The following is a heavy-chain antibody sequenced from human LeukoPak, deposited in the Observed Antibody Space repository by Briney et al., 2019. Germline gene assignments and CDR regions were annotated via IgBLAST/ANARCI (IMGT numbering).Heavy chain of an antibody. CDR3: ARDSPYSSSWPHYYGMDV. CDR2: IIPIFGTA. CDR1: GGTFSSYA. J-gene: IGHJ6*02. D-gene: IGHD6-13*01. Sequence: SVKVSCKASGGTFSSYAISWVRQAPGQGLEWMGGIIPIFGTANYAQKFQGRVTIIADESTSTAYMELSSLRSEDTAVYYCARDSPYSSSWPHYYGMDVWGQGTTVTVSS. V-gene: IGHV1-69*13.